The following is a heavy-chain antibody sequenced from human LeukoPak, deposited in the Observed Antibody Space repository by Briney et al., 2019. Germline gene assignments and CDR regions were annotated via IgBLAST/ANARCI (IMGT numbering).Heavy chain of an antibody. V-gene: IGHV4-39*01. D-gene: IGHD2-2*01. Sequence: SETLSLTCTVSGGSISISSYYWGWIRQPPGKGLEWIGSIYYSGSTYYNPSLKSRVTISVDTSKNQFSLKLSSVTAADTAVYYCARRDRDMVVVPADIHFDYWGQGTLVTVSS. CDR2: IYYSGST. J-gene: IGHJ4*02. CDR1: GGSISISSYY. CDR3: ARRDRDMVVVPADIHFDY.